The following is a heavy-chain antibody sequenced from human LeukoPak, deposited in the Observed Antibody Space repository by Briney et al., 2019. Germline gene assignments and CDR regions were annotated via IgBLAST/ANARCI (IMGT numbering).Heavy chain of an antibody. D-gene: IGHD2-15*01. V-gene: IGHV1-18*01. Sequence: ASVKDSCKASGYTFTSYGISWVRQAPGQGLEWMGWISAYNGNTNYAQKLQGRVTMTTDTSTSTAYMELRSLRSDDTAVYYCARQVVAAYYYYYGMDVWGQGTTVTVSS. CDR1: GYTFTSYG. CDR3: ARQVVAAYYYYYGMDV. CDR2: ISAYNGNT. J-gene: IGHJ6*02.